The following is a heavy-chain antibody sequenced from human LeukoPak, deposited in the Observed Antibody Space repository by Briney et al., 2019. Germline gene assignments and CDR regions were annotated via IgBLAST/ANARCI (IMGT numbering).Heavy chain of an antibody. CDR1: GYTFTGYY. V-gene: IGHV1-2*02. D-gene: IGHD3-22*01. J-gene: IGHJ3*02. CDR2: INPNSGGT. CDR3: AHYDSSGYYHQNAFDI. Sequence: ASVKVSCKASGYTFTGYYMHWVRQAPGQGLEWMGWINPNSGGTNYAQKFQGRVTITADKSTSTAYMELSSLRSEDTAVYYCAHYDSSGYYHQNAFDIWGQGTMVTVSS.